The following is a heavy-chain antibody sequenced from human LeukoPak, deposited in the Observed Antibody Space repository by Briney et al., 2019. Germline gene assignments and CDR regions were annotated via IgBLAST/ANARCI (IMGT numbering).Heavy chain of an antibody. CDR3: ARGDYGDYGAYGMDV. CDR1: GFXFSSYG. J-gene: IGHJ6*02. V-gene: IGHV3-33*01. D-gene: IGHD4-17*01. CDR2: IWYDGSNK. Sequence: PGGSLRLSCAASGFXFSSYGIHWVRQAPGKGLEWVAFIWYDGSNKYYSDSVKGRFTISRDNSKNTLYLQMNSLRAEDTAVYYCARGDYGDYGAYGMDVWGQGTTVTVSS.